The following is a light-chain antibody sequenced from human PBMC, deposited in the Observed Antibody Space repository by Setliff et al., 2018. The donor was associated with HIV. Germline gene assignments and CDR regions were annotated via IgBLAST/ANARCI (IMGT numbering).Light chain of an antibody. CDR3: AAWDASLIRYV. CDR2: TNY. Sequence: QSVLTQPPSASGTPGQRVTISCSGTNSNIGSNAVNWYQQLPGTAPKLLIYTNYQRPSGVPDRFSGSKSGTSASLAISGLQSEDEADYYCAAWDASLIRYVFGTGTKVT. V-gene: IGLV1-44*01. J-gene: IGLJ1*01. CDR1: NSNIGSNA.